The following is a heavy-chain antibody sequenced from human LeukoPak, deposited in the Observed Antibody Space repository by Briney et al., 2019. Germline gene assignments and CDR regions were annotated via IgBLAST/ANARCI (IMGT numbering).Heavy chain of an antibody. CDR3: ARDPGSYYGSGSRYYYYYYMDV. D-gene: IGHD3-10*01. CDR2: ISGSGGST. Sequence: GGSLRLSCAASGFTFSSYAMSWVRQAPGKGLEWVSAISGSGGSTYYADSVKGRFTISRDNAKNSLYLQMNSLRAEDTAVYYCARDPGSYYGSGSRYYYYYYMDVWGKGTTVTVSS. J-gene: IGHJ6*03. V-gene: IGHV3-23*01. CDR1: GFTFSSYA.